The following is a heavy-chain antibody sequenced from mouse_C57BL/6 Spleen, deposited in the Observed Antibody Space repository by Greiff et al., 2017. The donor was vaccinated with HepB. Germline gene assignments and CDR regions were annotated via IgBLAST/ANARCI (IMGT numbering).Heavy chain of an antibody. CDR1: GYTFTRYW. CDR2: IYPGSGST. D-gene: IGHD2-13*01. J-gene: IGHJ4*01. CDR3: ARRGENAMDY. Sequence: QVQLQQPGAELVKPGASVKMSCKASGYTFTRYWITWVKQRPGQGLEWIGDIYPGSGSTTYNEKFKSKATLTVDTASSTASMQLSSLTSEDAAVYYCARRGENAMDYWGQGTSVTVSS. V-gene: IGHV1-55*01.